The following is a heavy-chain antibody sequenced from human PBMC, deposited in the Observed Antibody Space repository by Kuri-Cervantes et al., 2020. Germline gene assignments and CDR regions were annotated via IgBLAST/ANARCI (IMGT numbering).Heavy chain of an antibody. CDR3: AKDRPTAPKSIVVVPAAPPTYYMDV. V-gene: IGHV3-23*01. D-gene: IGHD2-2*01. CDR1: GFIFSDSP. J-gene: IGHJ6*03. Sequence: GGSLRLSCAASGFIFSDSPMHWVRQPSGKGLEWVSAISGSGGSTYYADSVKGRFTISRDNSKNTLYLQMNSLRAEDTAVYYCAKDRPTAPKSIVVVPAAPPTYYMDVWGKGTTVTVSS. CDR2: ISGSGGST.